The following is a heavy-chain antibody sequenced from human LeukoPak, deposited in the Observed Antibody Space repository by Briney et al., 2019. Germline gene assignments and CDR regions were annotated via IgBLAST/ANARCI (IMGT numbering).Heavy chain of an antibody. CDR3: ARGRGYGWEYYYYYYYMDV. J-gene: IGHJ6*03. D-gene: IGHD6-19*01. CDR1: GGSISSYY. Sequence: SETLSLTCTVSGGSISSYYWSWIRQPPGKGLEWIGYIYYSGSTNYNPSLKSRVTISVDTSKSQFSLKLSSVTAADTAVYYCARGRGYGWEYYYYYYYMDVWGKGTTVTVSS. CDR2: IYYSGST. V-gene: IGHV4-59*01.